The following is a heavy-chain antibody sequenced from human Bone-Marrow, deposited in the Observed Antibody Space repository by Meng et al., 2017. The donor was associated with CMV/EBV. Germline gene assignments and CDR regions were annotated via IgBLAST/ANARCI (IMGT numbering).Heavy chain of an antibody. Sequence: ASVKVSCQASGYTFTSYGISWVRQAPGQGLEWMGWISAYNGNTNYAQKLQGRVTMTTDTSTSTAYMELRSLRSDDTAVYYCARDFRTYPGGSYGDDAFDNWGQGTMVTVSS. J-gene: IGHJ3*02. D-gene: IGHD1-26*01. CDR1: GYTFTSYG. V-gene: IGHV1-18*01. CDR3: ARDFRTYPGGSYGDDAFDN. CDR2: ISAYNGNT.